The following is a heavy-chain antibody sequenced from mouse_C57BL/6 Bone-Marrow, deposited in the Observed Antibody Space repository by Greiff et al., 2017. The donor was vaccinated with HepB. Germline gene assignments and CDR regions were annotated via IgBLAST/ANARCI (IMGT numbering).Heavy chain of an antibody. V-gene: IGHV5-4*01. J-gene: IGHJ2*01. CDR3: ARDQRYPFDY. CDR1: GFTFSSYA. D-gene: IGHD1-1*01. CDR2: ISDGGSYT. Sequence: EVQLQESGGGLVKPGGSLKLSCAASGFTFSSYAMSWVRQTPEKRLEWVATISDGGSYTYYPDNVKGRFTISRDNAKNNLYLQMSHLKSEDTAMYYCARDQRYPFDYWGQGTTLTVSS.